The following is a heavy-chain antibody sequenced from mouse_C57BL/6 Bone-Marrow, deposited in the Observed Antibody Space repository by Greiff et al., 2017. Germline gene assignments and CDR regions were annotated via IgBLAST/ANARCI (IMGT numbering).Heavy chain of an antibody. J-gene: IGHJ1*03. CDR2: ISSGSSTI. D-gene: IGHD2-2*01. Sequence: DVMLVESGGGLVKPGGSLKLSCAASGFTFSDYGMHWVRQAPEKGLEWVAYISSGSSTIYYADTVKGRFTISRDNAKNTLFLQMTSLRSEDTAMYYCARGYGVRWYFDVWGTGTTVTVSS. CDR1: GFTFSDYG. CDR3: ARGYGVRWYFDV. V-gene: IGHV5-17*01.